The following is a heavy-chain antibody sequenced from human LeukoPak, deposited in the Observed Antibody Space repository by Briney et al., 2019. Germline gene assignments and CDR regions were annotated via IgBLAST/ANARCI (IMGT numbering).Heavy chain of an antibody. CDR1: GGSISSSNR. J-gene: IGHJ4*02. CDR3: ARSPPGLYIRGYGSGSYSDY. V-gene: IGHV4-4*02. Sequence: SETLSLTCAVSGGSISSSNRWSWIRQHPGKGLEWIGEIYRSGSTNYNPSLKSRVTISVDKSKNQFSLKLSSVTAADTAVYYCARSPPGLYIRGYGSGSYSDYWGQGTLITVSS. D-gene: IGHD3-10*01. CDR2: IYRSGST.